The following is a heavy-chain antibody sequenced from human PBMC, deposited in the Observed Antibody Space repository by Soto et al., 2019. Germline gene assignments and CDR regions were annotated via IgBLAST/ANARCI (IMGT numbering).Heavy chain of an antibody. CDR1: GVSISNYY. D-gene: IGHD2-15*01. CDR3: SSFVGYCSGGNCQTDDY. J-gene: IGHJ4*02. V-gene: IGHV4-59*01. CDR2: LHHSGST. Sequence: SETLSLTCTVSGVSISNYYWSWLRQPPEKGLEWIGYLHHSGSTTYNPTLKNRVTISVDTSKNQFSLKLTSVTAADTVVYYCSSFVGYCSGGNCQTDDYWGQGALVTVSS.